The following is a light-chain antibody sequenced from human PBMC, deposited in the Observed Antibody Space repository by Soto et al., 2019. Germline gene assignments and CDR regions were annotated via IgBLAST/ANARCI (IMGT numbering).Light chain of an antibody. CDR1: TGAVTSGHY. Sequence: QAVVTQEPSLTVSPGGTVTLTCGSSTGAVTSGHYPYWFQQKPGQAPRTLISDTTNKHSWTPARFSGFLLGGKAALTLSGAQPEDEADYYCLLSDPSAVVFGGGTKLTVL. CDR2: DTT. CDR3: LLSDPSAVV. J-gene: IGLJ2*01. V-gene: IGLV7-46*01.